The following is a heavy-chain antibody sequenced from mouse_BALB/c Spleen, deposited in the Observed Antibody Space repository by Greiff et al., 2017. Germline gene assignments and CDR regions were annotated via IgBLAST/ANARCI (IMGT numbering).Heavy chain of an antibody. CDR1: GFNIKDTY. V-gene: IGHV14-3*02. D-gene: IGHD3-2*01. J-gene: IGHJ4*01. Sequence: VQLQQSGAELVKPGASVKLSCTASGFNIKDTYMHWVKQRPEQGLEWIGRIDPANGNTKYDPKFQGKATITADTSSNTAYLQLSSLTSEDTAVYYCARETARATGAMDYWGQGTSVTVSS. CDR2: IDPANGNT. CDR3: ARETARATGAMDY.